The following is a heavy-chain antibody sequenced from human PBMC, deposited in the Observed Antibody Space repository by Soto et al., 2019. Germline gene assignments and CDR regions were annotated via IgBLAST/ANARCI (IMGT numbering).Heavy chain of an antibody. CDR3: AKGLYYYDSSGYRLFDY. CDR2: VSVSGGTT. CDR1: GFMFNNYA. J-gene: IGHJ4*02. Sequence: GGSLRLSCAASGFMFNNYAMRWVLQAPGKGPEWVSTVSVSGGTTYYADSLKGRFTISRDNSKKTVYLHMNKLRADDTAIYYSAKGLYYYDSSGYRLFDYWGQGTLVTVSS. V-gene: IGHV3-23*01. D-gene: IGHD3-22*01.